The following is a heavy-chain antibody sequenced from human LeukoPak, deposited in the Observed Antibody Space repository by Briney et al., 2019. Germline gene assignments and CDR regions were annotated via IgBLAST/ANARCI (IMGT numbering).Heavy chain of an antibody. CDR2: IRYDGTNK. Sequence: GGSLRLSGAASEFSFSFYGMHWVRRAPGRGREGGAFIRYDGTNKYYTDSVKGRFTISRDNSENTLSLQMNNLRPEDTAVYYCAKVKVVGYSTFDYWGQGTLVTVSP. CDR1: EFSFSFYG. V-gene: IGHV3-30*02. J-gene: IGHJ4*02. D-gene: IGHD3-22*01. CDR3: AKVKVVGYSTFDY.